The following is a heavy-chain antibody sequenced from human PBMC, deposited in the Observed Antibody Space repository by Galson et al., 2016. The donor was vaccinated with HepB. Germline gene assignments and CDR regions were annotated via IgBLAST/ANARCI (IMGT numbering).Heavy chain of an antibody. CDR3: TRTTHRGRKLAFDV. Sequence: CAISGDSVSNNSAAWNWVRQSPSRGLEWLGRTYFRSGWYNEYTLSLRGRIIVNPDTSTNQFSLQLNSVTPEDTAVYYCTRTTHRGRKLAFDVWGQGSTVTVSS. V-gene: IGHV6-1*01. J-gene: IGHJ3*01. D-gene: IGHD1-14*01. CDR1: GDSVSNNSAA. CDR2: TYFRSGWYN.